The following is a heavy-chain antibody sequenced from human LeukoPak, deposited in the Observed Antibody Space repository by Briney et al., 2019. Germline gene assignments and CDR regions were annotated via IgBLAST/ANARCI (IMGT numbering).Heavy chain of an antibody. CDR2: IIPIFGTA. CDR3: TSGAAGNEGREELFDY. CDR1: GGTFSSYA. V-gene: IGHV1-69*05. J-gene: IGHJ4*02. D-gene: IGHD1-1*01. Sequence: SVKVSCKASGGTFSSYAISWVRQAPGQGLEWMGRIIPIFGTADYAQKFQGRVTITTDESTSTAYMELSSLRSEDTAVYYCTSGAAGNEGREELFDYWGQGTLVTVSS.